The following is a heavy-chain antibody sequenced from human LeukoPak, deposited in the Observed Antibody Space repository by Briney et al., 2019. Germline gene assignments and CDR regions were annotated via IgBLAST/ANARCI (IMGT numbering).Heavy chain of an antibody. V-gene: IGHV3-48*04. CDR1: GFTFSRFS. CDR2: ISKSSSSI. Sequence: PGESLRLSCAASGFTFSRFSMNWVRQAPGKGLEWLSYISKSSSSIYYADSVKGRFTISRDNAKNTLNLQMNSLRAEDTAVYYCTKEYSGSSDYWGQGTLVTVSS. J-gene: IGHJ4*02. D-gene: IGHD1-26*01. CDR3: TKEYSGSSDY.